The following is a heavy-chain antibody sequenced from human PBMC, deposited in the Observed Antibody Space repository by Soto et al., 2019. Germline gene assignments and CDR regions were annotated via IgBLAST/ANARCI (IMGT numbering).Heavy chain of an antibody. D-gene: IGHD2-15*01. V-gene: IGHV1-3*01. CDR1: GYTFTRYT. J-gene: IGHJ5*02. Sequence: ASVKVSCKASGYTFTRYTMNWVRQAPGQRLEWMGWINPDNGNTKSSQKFQDRVIITRDTSASTAYMDLSSLRSEDTAVYYCERGIATSHLDPWGPGILVTGS. CDR3: ERGIATSHLDP. CDR2: INPDNGNT.